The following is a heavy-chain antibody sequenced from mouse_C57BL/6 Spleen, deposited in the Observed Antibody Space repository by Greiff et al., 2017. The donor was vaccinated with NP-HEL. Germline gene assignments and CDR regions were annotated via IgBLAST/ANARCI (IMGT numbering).Heavy chain of an antibody. CDR1: GYSFTDYY. V-gene: IGHV7-3*01. CDR3: AKYLPDAMDY. D-gene: IGHD5-5*01. CDR2: IRNKANGYTT. J-gene: IGHJ4*01. Sequence: DVMLVQSGRGLVQPGGSLSLSCAASGYSFTDYYMSWVRQPPGKALEWLGFIRNKANGYTTEYSASVKGRFTISRDNSQSIIYLQMNALRAEDSATYDCAKYLPDAMDYWCQRTPVTVSS.